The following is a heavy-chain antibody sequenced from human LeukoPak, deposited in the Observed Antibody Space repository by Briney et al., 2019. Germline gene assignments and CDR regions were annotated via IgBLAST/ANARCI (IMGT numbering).Heavy chain of an antibody. CDR3: ARDGTVATNWFDP. D-gene: IGHD5-12*01. V-gene: IGHV4-59*01. Sequence: PSETLSLTCTVSGGSISSYYWSWIWQPPGKGLEWIGHIYGSGSTNYNPSLKSRVTLSVDTSKNQFSLKLSSVTAADTAVYYCARDGTVATNWFDPWGQGTLVTVSS. CDR1: GGSISSYY. CDR2: IYGSGST. J-gene: IGHJ5*02.